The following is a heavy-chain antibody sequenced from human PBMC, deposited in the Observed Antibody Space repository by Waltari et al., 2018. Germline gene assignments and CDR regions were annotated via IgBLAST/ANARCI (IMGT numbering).Heavy chain of an antibody. CDR2: LPYHGHNR. Sequence: QVQLVESGGGVVQPGGSLRLSWVASGFTLNTFVIHWVRQAPGKGLEWVAYLPYHGHNRYYADSVKGRFTISRDNSMTTVFLQMNSLRAEDTAIYYCAKDLAFYYDRSRLYEYYFDYWGQGTLVTVSS. CDR1: GFTLNTFV. V-gene: IGHV3-30*02. D-gene: IGHD3-22*01. CDR3: AKDLAFYYDRSRLYEYYFDY. J-gene: IGHJ4*02.